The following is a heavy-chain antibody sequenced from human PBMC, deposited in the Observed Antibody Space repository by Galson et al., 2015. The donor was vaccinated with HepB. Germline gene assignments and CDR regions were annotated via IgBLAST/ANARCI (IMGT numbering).Heavy chain of an antibody. D-gene: IGHD6-19*01. CDR1: GYTYTGYY. Sequence: PVKVSCKASGYTYTGYYMHWVRQAPGQGLEWMGRINPNSGGTNYAQKFQGRVTMTRDTSISTAYMELSRLRSDDTAVYYCARLDGQWLGYYGMDVWGQGTTVTVSS. J-gene: IGHJ6*02. CDR3: ARLDGQWLGYYGMDV. CDR2: INPNSGGT. V-gene: IGHV1-2*06.